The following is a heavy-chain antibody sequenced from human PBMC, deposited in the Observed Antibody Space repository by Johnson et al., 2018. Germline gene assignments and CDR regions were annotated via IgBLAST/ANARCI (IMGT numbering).Heavy chain of an antibody. D-gene: IGHD5-18*01. CDR2: IWYDGSNK. V-gene: IGHV3-33*08. CDR1: GFTFSSYG. J-gene: IGHJ6*02. CDR3: ARARRWGIQLDYYDYGMDV. Sequence: VQLVQSGGGVVQPGRSLRLSCAASGFTFSSYGMHWVRQAPGKGLEWVAVIWYDGSNKYYADSVKGRFTISRDNSKNTLYLQMNSLRAEDMAVYYCARARRWGIQLDYYDYGMDVWGQGTTVTVAS.